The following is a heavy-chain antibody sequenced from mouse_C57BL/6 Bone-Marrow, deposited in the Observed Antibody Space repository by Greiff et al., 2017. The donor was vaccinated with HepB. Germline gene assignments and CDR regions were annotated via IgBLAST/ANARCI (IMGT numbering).Heavy chain of an antibody. V-gene: IGHV1-55*01. J-gene: IGHJ4*01. CDR1: GYTFTSYW. CDR2: IYPGSGST. Sequence: VKLQQPGAELVKPGASVKMSCKASGYTFTSYWITWVKQRPGQGLEWIGDIYPGSGSTNYNEKFKSKATLTVDTSSSTAYMQLSSLTSEDSAVYYCAQLWLLYYYAMDYWGQGTSVTVSS. D-gene: IGHD2-12*01. CDR3: AQLWLLYYYAMDY.